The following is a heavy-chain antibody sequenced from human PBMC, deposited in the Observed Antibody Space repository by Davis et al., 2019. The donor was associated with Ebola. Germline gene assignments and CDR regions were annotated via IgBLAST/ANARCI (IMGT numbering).Heavy chain of an antibody. D-gene: IGHD2-2*01. CDR2: IYPGDSDI. CDR3: ARQAVPTTSSYYYGMGV. Sequence: GESLKISCKASGYIFNNYWIAWVRQMPGKGLEWMEMIYPGDSDIRYSPSFQGQVTISADRSISTAYLQWSSLKASDTAMYYCARQAVPTTSSYYYGMGVWGQGTTVTVSS. J-gene: IGHJ6*02. V-gene: IGHV5-51*01. CDR1: GYIFNNYW.